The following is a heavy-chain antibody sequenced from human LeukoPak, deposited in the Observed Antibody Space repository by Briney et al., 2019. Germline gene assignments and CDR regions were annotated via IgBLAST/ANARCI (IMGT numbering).Heavy chain of an antibody. Sequence: ASVKVSCKASGYTFTGQYMHWVRQAPGQGLEWMGWVNPNSGGTNYAQKFQGRVTMTRDTSISTAYMELSRLRSDDTAVYYCAETSGSMVRGVIITDYYYGMDVWGQGTTVTVSS. CDR2: VNPNSGGT. D-gene: IGHD3-10*01. V-gene: IGHV1-2*02. J-gene: IGHJ6*02. CDR3: AETSGSMVRGVIITDYYYGMDV. CDR1: GYTFTGQY.